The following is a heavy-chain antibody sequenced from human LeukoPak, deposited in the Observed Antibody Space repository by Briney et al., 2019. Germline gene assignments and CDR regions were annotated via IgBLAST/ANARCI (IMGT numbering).Heavy chain of an antibody. CDR3: ARGLRNTDTFDI. V-gene: IGHV3-33*01. CDR2: IWYDGSNK. CDR1: GFIFSNYG. Sequence: PGGSLRLSCAASGFIFSNYGMHWVRQAPGKGLEWVAVIWYDGSNKYYADSVKGRFTISRDNSKNTVYLQMNSLRAEDTAVYYCARGLRNTDTFDIWSQGTMVTVSS. J-gene: IGHJ3*02.